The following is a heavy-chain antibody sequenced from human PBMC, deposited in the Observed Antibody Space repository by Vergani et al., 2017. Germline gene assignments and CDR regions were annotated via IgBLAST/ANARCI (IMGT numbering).Heavy chain of an antibody. V-gene: IGHV4-59*01. CDR1: GGSMSGYY. CDR3: GRVADFYGLGSRLLDL. J-gene: IGHJ5*02. Sequence: QVRLQESGPGLVKPSETLSLTCSVSGGSMSGYYWSWIRQPPGKELEWIGYMYHSGSTNYNPSLETRVTISGDTSKNQFPLKLTAVTAADTAVYYCGRVADFYGLGSRLLDLWGQGSLVTVSS. D-gene: IGHD3-10*01. CDR2: MYHSGST.